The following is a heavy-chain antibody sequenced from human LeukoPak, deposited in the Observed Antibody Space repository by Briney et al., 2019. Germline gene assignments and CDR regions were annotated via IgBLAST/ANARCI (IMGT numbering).Heavy chain of an antibody. J-gene: IGHJ3*02. CDR1: GGSISSYY. Sequence: SETLSLTCTVSGGSISSYYWSWIRQPPGEGLEWIGYIFYSGSTNYNPSLKSRVTISIDTSKNQFSLKLSSVTAADTAVYYCARVHGATVPDDAFDIWGQGTMVTVSS. D-gene: IGHD4-17*01. V-gene: IGHV4-59*01. CDR2: IFYSGST. CDR3: ARVHGATVPDDAFDI.